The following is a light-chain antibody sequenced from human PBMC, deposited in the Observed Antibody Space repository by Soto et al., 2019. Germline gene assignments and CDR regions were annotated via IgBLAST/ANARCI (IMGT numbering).Light chain of an antibody. J-gene: IGKJ1*01. CDR1: QSVSSW. CDR2: DAS. CDR3: QQYNSYST. Sequence: HMPHSPSTESASVGDRVTITYRASQSVSSWLAWYQQKPGKAPKLLIYDASSLESGVPSRFSGSGSGTEFTLTISSLQPDDFATYYCQQYNSYSTFGQGTKVDIK. V-gene: IGKV1-5*01.